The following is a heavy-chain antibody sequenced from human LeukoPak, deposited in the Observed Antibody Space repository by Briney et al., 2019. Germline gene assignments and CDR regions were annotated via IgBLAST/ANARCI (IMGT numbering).Heavy chain of an antibody. V-gene: IGHV3-23*01. CDR3: AKDYRGSGYFFDI. CDR1: GFTFGSHA. CDR2: ISGNGDNT. Sequence: GGSLRLSCAASGFTFGSHATGWVRQPPGKGLEWVSVISGNGDNTYYADSVKGRFTISRDNSKNTLSLLLNSLRAEDTAIYCCAKDYRGSGYFFDIWGQGTMVTVSS. J-gene: IGHJ3*02. D-gene: IGHD3-3*01.